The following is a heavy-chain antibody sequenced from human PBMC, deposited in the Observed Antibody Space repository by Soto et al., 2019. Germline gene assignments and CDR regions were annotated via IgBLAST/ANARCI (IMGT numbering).Heavy chain of an antibody. CDR3: ARYTTTVTTRIFDY. CDR2: INAGNGNT. V-gene: IGHV1-3*01. Sequence: ASVKVSCKASGYTFTSYAMHWVRQAPGQRLEWMGWINAGNGNTKYSQKFQGRVTITRDTSASTAYMELSSLRSEDTAVYYCARYTTTVTTRIFDYWGQGTLVTAPQ. CDR1: GYTFTSYA. D-gene: IGHD4-17*01. J-gene: IGHJ4*02.